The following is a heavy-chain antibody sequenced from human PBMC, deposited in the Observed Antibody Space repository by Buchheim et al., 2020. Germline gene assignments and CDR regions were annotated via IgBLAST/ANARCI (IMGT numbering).Heavy chain of an antibody. Sequence: EVQLVESGGGLVQPGRSLRLSCTASGFRFGDYAMSWIRQAPGKGLEWVGFIRSEAYGGTPEYAASVRGRFTLSSDDSKSIAYLQMNRLKTKEADVYYCTKVVNGMDVWGQGTT. CDR2: IRSEAYGGTP. J-gene: IGHJ6*02. CDR3: TKVVNGMDV. CDR1: GFRFGDYA. V-gene: IGHV3-49*03. D-gene: IGHD6-6*01.